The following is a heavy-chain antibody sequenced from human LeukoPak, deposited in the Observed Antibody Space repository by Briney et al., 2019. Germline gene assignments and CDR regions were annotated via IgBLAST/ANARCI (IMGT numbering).Heavy chain of an antibody. V-gene: IGHV3-23*01. Sequence: LPGGSLSLSCAVSGFTFSSYAMSWVRQAPGKGLEWVSAISGSGGSTYDADSVKARFTISRDNSRNTLYLQMNSLRAEDTAVYYCATDREGDPTAYYLVGGQGTLITVSS. D-gene: IGHD3-9*01. J-gene: IGHJ4*02. CDR2: ISGSGGST. CDR3: ATDREGDPTAYYLV. CDR1: GFTFSSYA.